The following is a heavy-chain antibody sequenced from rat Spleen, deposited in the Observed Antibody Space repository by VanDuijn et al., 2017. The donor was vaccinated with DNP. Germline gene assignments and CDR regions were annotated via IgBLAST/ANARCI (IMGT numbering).Heavy chain of an antibody. J-gene: IGHJ3*01. CDR3: ARSGSYGGHWFAY. D-gene: IGHD1-12*02. CDR2: IMCYGSPT. V-gene: IGHV5-7*01. Sequence: EVQLVESGGGLVXPGGSXXLSCAAXXFTXXXYNXXXVRXXPKXXXEWVQTIMCYGSPTYSRDSVKGRFTISRDNARSILYLQMDSLRSDDTATYYCARSGSYGGHWFAYWGQGTLVTVSS. CDR1: XFTXXXYN.